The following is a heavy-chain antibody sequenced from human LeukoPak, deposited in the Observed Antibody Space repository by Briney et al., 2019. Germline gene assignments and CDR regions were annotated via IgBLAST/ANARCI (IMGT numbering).Heavy chain of an antibody. V-gene: IGHV1-8*01. CDR1: GFTFTSHD. D-gene: IGHD3-22*01. J-gene: IGHJ3*02. Sequence: ASVKVSCKASGFTFTSHDYNWVRQATGQGLEWMGWMNPNSGNTGYAQKFQGRVTMTRDTSITTVYMELSSLTSEDTAVYYCAREKAYYYDSSGAFDIWGQGTMVTVSS. CDR3: AREKAYYYDSSGAFDI. CDR2: MNPNSGNT.